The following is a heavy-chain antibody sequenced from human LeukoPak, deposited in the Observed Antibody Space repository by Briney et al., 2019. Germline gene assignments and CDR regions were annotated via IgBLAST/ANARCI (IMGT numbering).Heavy chain of an antibody. CDR3: ARDRRGPRYDSSGYYYPYAFDI. D-gene: IGHD3-22*01. V-gene: IGHV3-23*01. J-gene: IGHJ3*02. Sequence: GGSLRLSCAASGFTFSSYAMSWVRQAPGKGLEWVSAISGSGGSTYYADSVKGRFTISRDNAKNSLYLQMNSLRAEDTAVYYCARDRRGPRYDSSGYYYPYAFDIWGQGTMVTVSS. CDR2: ISGSGGST. CDR1: GFTFSSYA.